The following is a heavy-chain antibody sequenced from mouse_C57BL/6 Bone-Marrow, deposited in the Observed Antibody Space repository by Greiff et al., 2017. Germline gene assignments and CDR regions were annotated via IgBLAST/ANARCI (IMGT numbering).Heavy chain of an antibody. V-gene: IGHV1-22*01. J-gene: IGHJ1*03. CDR1: GYTFTDYN. CDR2: INPNNGGT. D-gene: IGHD1-1*01. CDR3: ARERYYYGSSFYWYFDV. Sequence: EVQLQQSGPELVKPGASVKMSCKASGYTFTDYNMHWVKQSHGKSLEWIGYINPNNGGTSYNQKFKGKGTLTVNKSSSTAYMELRSLTSEDSAVYYCARERYYYGSSFYWYFDVWGTGTTVTVSS.